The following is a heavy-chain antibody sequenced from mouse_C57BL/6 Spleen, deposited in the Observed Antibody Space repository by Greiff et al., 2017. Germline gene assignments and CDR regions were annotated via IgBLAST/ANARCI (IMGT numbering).Heavy chain of an antibody. CDR2: IYPGDGDT. CDR3: ARGGLDD. V-gene: IGHV1-80*01. J-gene: IGHJ2*01. CDR1: GYAFSSYW. Sequence: QVQLKESGAELVKPGASVKISCKASGYAFSSYWMNWVKQRPGKGLEWIGQIYPGDGDTNYNGKFQGKATLTVDKSSSPAYMQLSSLASEDSAVYCVARGGLDDWGQGTTLTVSS.